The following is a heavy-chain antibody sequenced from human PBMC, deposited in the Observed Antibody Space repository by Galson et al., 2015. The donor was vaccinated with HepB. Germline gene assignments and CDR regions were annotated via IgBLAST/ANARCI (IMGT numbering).Heavy chain of an antibody. V-gene: IGHV3-53*01. D-gene: IGHD3-10*01. CDR1: TFTVSNNF. CDR3: ARGNYGSGRSYYFDY. J-gene: IGHJ4*02. Sequence: CAASTFTVSNNFMIWVRQAPGKGLEWVSAILHGGSPYYADSVNGRFIISRDNSKNTLYLQMDSLRAEDTAVYFCARGNYGSGRSYYFDYWGQGILVTVSS. CDR2: ILHGGSP.